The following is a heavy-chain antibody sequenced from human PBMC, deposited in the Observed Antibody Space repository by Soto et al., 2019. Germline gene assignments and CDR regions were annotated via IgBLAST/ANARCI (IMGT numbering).Heavy chain of an antibody. CDR2: INSDGSST. D-gene: IGHD5-18*01. CDR1: GFTFRSYW. CDR3: AREGVGYSYGNFDY. V-gene: IGHV3-74*01. J-gene: IGHJ4*02. Sequence: PGGSLRLSCAVSGFTFRSYWRHWVRQAPGKGLVWVSRINSDGSSTNYADSVKGRFTVSRDNAKSTLYLQMNSLRAEDTAVYYCAREGVGYSYGNFDYWGQGTLVTVSS.